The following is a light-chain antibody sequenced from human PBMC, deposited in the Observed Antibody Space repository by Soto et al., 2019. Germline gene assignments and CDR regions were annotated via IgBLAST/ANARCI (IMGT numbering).Light chain of an antibody. V-gene: IGLV1-51*01. J-gene: IGLJ2*01. CDR2: DNK. CDR3: GTWDSRLDTVV. Sequence: QSVLTQPPSVSAAPGQKVTISCSGSSSNIGGNYVSWYQVLSRTAPKLLIYDNKKRHSGIPDRFSGSKSGTSATLGITELQIGDEAEYYCGTWDSRLDTVVFGGGTKLTVL. CDR1: SSNIGGNY.